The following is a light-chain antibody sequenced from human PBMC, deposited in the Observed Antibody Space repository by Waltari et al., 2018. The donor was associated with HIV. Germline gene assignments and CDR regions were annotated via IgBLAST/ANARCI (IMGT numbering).Light chain of an antibody. J-gene: IGLJ1*01. CDR2: DVS. CDR3: CSYAGSYTYV. CDR1: SSDVGGFNY. V-gene: IGLV2-11*01. Sequence: QSALTQPRSVSGSPGQSVPISCPGPSSDVGGFNYVPWYQQHPGKAPKLMIYDVSKRPSGVPDRFSGSKSGNTASLTISGLQAEDEADYYCCSYAGSYTYVFGTGTKVTVL.